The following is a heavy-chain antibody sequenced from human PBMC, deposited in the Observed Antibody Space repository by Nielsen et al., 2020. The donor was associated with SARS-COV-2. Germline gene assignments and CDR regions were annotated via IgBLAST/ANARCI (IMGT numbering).Heavy chain of an antibody. CDR1: GFTSDDYG. J-gene: IGHJ4*01. Sequence: GESLKISCAASGFTSDDYGTSWVRQAPGKGLEWVSGINWNGGSTGYADSVKGRFTISRDNAKNSLYLQMNSLRAEDTALYHCARDADSSSWYYFDYWGQGTLVTVSS. CDR3: ARDADSSSWYYFDY. CDR2: INWNGGST. D-gene: IGHD6-13*01. V-gene: IGHV3-20*01.